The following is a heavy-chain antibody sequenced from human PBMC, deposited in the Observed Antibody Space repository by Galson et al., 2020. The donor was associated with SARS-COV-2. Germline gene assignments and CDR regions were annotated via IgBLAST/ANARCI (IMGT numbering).Heavy chain of an antibody. J-gene: IGHJ6*02. Sequence: GESLKNPCAASGFTFSSYGMHWVRQAPGKGLEWVAAISHDGSNKNYADSEKGRFTISRDNSKNTLYLQMNSLRAEDSAVYYCAKERQGSLWFGELSDDMDVWGQGTTVTVSS. CDR2: ISHDGSNK. CDR3: AKERQGSLWFGELSDDMDV. D-gene: IGHD3-10*01. V-gene: IGHV3-30*18. CDR1: GFTFSSYG.